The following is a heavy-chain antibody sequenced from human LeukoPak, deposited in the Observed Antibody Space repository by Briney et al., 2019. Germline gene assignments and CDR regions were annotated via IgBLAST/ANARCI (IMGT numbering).Heavy chain of an antibody. J-gene: IGHJ4*02. CDR3: AKFYDILTGYFDY. V-gene: IGHV3-23*01. CDR1: GFPFSSYA. Sequence: PGGSLRLSCAASGFPFSSYAMSWVRQSPGKGLEWVSALSGGNGNTYYAYYADSVRGRFTISRDSSKNTLYLQMNSLRAEDTAVYYCAKFYDILTGYFDYWGQGTLVTVSS. D-gene: IGHD3-9*01. CDR2: LSGGNGNTYYA.